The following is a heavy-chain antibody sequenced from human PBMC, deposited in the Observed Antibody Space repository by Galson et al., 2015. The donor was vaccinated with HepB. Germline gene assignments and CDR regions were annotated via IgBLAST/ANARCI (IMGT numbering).Heavy chain of an antibody. CDR2: INHSGST. J-gene: IGHJ3*02. V-gene: IGHV4-34*01. Sequence: ETLSLTCAVYGGSFSGYYWSWIRQPPGKGLEWLGEINHSGSTNYNPSLESRVTISVDTSKNQFSLKLSSVTAADTAVYYCARSPRPSTYSSGWYRSRDAFDIWGQGTMVTVSS. CDR1: GGSFSGYY. D-gene: IGHD6-19*01. CDR3: ARSPRPSTYSSGWYRSRDAFDI.